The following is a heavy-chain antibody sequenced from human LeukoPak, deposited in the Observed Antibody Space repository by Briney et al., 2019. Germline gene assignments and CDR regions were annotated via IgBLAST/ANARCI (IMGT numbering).Heavy chain of an antibody. V-gene: IGHV1-2*02. D-gene: IGHD1-26*01. CDR1: GYTFTGYY. Sequence: ASLKVSCKASGYTFTGYYMHWVRQAPGKGLEWMGWINPNSGGTNYAQKFQGRVTMTRDTSISTAYMELSRLRSDDTAVYYCARDPSSYYFDYWGQGTLVTVSS. CDR2: INPNSGGT. J-gene: IGHJ4*02. CDR3: ARDPSSYYFDY.